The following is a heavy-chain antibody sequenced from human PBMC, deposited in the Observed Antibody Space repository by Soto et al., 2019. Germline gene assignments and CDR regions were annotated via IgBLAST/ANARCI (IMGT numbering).Heavy chain of an antibody. CDR3: ARTDTAMVIRGMDV. CDR1: GGSIGSYY. J-gene: IGHJ6*02. D-gene: IGHD5-18*01. CDR2: IYYGSST. V-gene: IGHV4-59*01. Sequence: PSETLSLTCSVSGGSIGSYYWSWIRQAPGKGLEWIGYIYYGSSTNYNPSLKSRVTISVATSKNQFSLNLRSVTAADSAVYYCARTDTAMVIRGMDVWGQGTTVTVSS.